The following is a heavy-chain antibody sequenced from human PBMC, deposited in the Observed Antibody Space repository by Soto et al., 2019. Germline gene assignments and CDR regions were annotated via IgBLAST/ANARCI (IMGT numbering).Heavy chain of an antibody. CDR1: GGSISSGDYY. CDR2: IYHSGSA. J-gene: IGHJ5*02. Sequence: QVQLQESGPGLVKPSQTLSLTCSVSGGSISSGDYYWSWIRQHPGKGLEWIGYIYHSGSAYYNPSLTRSRKMSVDTSKTRFSLNLTSVTDADTAVYNYARATDCGYVWIDTWSPGTLVTVSS. V-gene: IGHV4-31*03. CDR3: ARATDCGYVWIDT. D-gene: IGHD2-15*01.